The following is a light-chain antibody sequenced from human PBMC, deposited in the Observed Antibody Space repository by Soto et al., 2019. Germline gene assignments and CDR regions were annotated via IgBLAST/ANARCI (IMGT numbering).Light chain of an antibody. CDR2: EVS. CDR1: SSDVGSYNL. Sequence: QSALTQPASVSGSPGQSITISCTGTSSDVGSYNLVSWYQQHPGKAPKLMIYEVSKRPSGVSNRFSGSKSGNTASLTISGHQAEDEADYYCCSYAGSSTWVFGGGTKVTVL. V-gene: IGLV2-23*02. J-gene: IGLJ3*02. CDR3: CSYAGSSTWV.